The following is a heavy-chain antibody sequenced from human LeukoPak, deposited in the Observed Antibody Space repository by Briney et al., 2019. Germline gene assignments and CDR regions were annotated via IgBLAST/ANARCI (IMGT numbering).Heavy chain of an antibody. CDR3: ARQGRVGRQVTPSWFDP. Sequence: SETLSLTCTVSGGSISDYHWTWIRQPPGKGLEWIGYIYYSGTTYYNPSLKSRVTMSVDTSKNQFSLKLSSVTAADTAVYYCARQGRVGRQVTPSWFDPWGQGTLVTVSS. D-gene: IGHD4-11*01. CDR2: IYYSGTT. J-gene: IGHJ5*02. V-gene: IGHV4-59*08. CDR1: GGSISDYH.